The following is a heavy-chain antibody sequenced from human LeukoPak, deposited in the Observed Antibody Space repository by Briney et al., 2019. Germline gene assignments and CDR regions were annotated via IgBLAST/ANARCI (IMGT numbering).Heavy chain of an antibody. D-gene: IGHD2-15*01. CDR3: AKVVGDCSGGSCYYDAFDI. Sequence: GGSLRLTCAGSGFTFDDYAMHWVRQAPGKGLERVSGISRNSGSIGYADSVKGRFTISRDNAKNSLYLQMNSLRAEDTALYYCAKVVGDCSGGSCYYDAFDISGQGTMVTVSS. J-gene: IGHJ3*02. CDR1: GFTFDDYA. V-gene: IGHV3-9*01. CDR2: ISRNSGSI.